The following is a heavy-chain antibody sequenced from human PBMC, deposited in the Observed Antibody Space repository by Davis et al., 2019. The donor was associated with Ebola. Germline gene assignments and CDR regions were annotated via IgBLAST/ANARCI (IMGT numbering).Heavy chain of an antibody. V-gene: IGHV3-23*01. CDR1: GFTFSSYA. CDR3: AKGMGVADP. D-gene: IGHD3-3*01. Sequence: GESLKISCAASGFTFSSYAMHWVRQAPGKGLEWVSAISGSGGSTYYAGSVKGRFTISRDNSKNTLYLQMNSLRAEDTAVYYCAKGMGVADPWGQGTLVTVSS. CDR2: ISGSGGST. J-gene: IGHJ5*02.